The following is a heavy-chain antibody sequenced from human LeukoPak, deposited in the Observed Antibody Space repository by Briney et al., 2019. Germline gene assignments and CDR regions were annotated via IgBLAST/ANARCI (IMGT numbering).Heavy chain of an antibody. J-gene: IGHJ4*02. CDR3: ARDGQNYFDY. CDR2: INHSGST. Sequence: PSETLSLTCAVYGGSFSGYYWSWIRQPPGKGLEWIGEINHSGSTNYNPSLKSRVTISVDTSKNQFSLKLSSVTAADTAVYYCARDGQNYFDYWGQGTLVTVSS. CDR1: GGSFSGYY. V-gene: IGHV4-34*01.